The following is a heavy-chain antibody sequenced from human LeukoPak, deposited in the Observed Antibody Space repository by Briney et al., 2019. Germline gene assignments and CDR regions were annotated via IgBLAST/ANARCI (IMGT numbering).Heavy chain of an antibody. D-gene: IGHD1-26*01. CDR1: GFTFNTYN. V-gene: IGHV3-23*01. J-gene: IGHJ4*02. CDR3: AKNGNRSGSHGFDY. Sequence: GGSLRLSCAASGFTFNTYNMNWVRQAPGKGLEWVSAISTSGGSTYYADSVKGRFTISRDNSKNTLYLQMNSLRAEDTAVYYCAKNGNRSGSHGFDYWGQGTLVTVSS. CDR2: ISTSGGST.